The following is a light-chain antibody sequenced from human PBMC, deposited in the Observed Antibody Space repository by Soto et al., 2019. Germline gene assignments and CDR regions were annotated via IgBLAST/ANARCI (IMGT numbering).Light chain of an antibody. CDR1: QGITSW. CDR2: AAS. CDR3: QQTSSFPLT. Sequence: DIQMTQSPSSVSASVGDSLTITCRASQGITSWVAWYQHKPGRAPKLLIYAASGLQSGVPSRFSGSGSGTDFTLTISSLQPEDFGTYYCQQTSSFPLTLGGGTKVEIK. V-gene: IGKV1-12*01. J-gene: IGKJ4*01.